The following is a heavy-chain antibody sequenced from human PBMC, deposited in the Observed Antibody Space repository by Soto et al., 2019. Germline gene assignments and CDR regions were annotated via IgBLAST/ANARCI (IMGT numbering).Heavy chain of an antibody. D-gene: IGHD6-6*01. V-gene: IGHV3-64*01. CDR1: GFTLSGYA. Sequence: GGSLRLSCAASGFTLSGYAMDWVRQAPGKGLGYVSGISSNGVGTYYANSVQGRFTISRDNSKNTVYLQMGSLRPEDMAVYYCARRARPDFYFMDVWGKGTTVIVSS. CDR3: ARRARPDFYFMDV. CDR2: ISSNGVGT. J-gene: IGHJ6*03.